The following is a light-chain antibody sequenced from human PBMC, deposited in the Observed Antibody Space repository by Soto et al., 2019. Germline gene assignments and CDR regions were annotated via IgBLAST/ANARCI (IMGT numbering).Light chain of an antibody. CDR3: QQYGSAPPYT. Sequence: EIVLTQSPGILSLSPGERATLSCRASQRVSSSYLAWYQQKPGQAPRLLIYVASNRATGIPDRFSASGCKTDFTLTISRQEPEHFAVYYCQQYGSAPPYTFGKGNKLEI. CDR1: QRVSSSY. J-gene: IGKJ2*01. V-gene: IGKV3-20*01. CDR2: VAS.